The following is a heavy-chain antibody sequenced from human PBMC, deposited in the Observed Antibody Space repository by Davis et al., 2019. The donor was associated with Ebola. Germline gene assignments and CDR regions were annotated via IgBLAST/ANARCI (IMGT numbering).Heavy chain of an antibody. V-gene: IGHV3-33*01. CDR2: IWYDGSNK. J-gene: IGHJ4*02. CDR3: ARDQGIVVVPAATFDY. D-gene: IGHD2-2*01. CDR1: GFTFSSYG. Sequence: GESLKISCAASGFTFSSYGMHWVRQAPGKGLEWVAVIWYDGSNKYYADSVKGRFTISRDNSKNTLYLQMNSLRVEDTAVYYCARDQGIVVVPAATFDYWGQGTLVTVSS.